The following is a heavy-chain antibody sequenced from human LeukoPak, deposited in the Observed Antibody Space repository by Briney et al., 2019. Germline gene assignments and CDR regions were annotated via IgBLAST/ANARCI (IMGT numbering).Heavy chain of an antibody. CDR2: VNPNNGST. D-gene: IGHD3-16*01. CDR1: GYTFTDYF. Sequence: ASVKVSCKASGYTFTDYFIHWVRQAPGQGLEWMGRVNPNNGSTNYAQTFQGRATMTRDTSISTAYMELSRLRSDDTAVYYCASSKATAFGDFDYWGQGTLVTVSS. J-gene: IGHJ4*02. V-gene: IGHV1-2*06. CDR3: ASSKATAFGDFDY.